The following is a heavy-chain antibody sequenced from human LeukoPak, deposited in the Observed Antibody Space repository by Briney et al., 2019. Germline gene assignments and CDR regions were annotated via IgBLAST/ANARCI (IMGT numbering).Heavy chain of an antibody. CDR3: GSRRTAMFGVIKGPIDY. V-gene: IGHV3-30*02. D-gene: IGHD3-3*01. Sequence: GGSLRLSCAASGFTFSSYGMHWVRQAPGKGLEWVAFIRYDGSNKYYADSVKSRFTISRDNSKNTLYLQMNSLRAEDTAVYYCGSRRTAMFGVIKGPIDYWGQGTLVTVSS. J-gene: IGHJ4*02. CDR2: IRYDGSNK. CDR1: GFTFSSYG.